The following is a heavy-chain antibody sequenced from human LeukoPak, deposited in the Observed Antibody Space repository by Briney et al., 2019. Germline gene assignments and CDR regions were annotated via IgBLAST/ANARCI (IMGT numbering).Heavy chain of an antibody. CDR2: IYTSGST. Sequence: SQTLSLTCTVSGGSISSGSYYWSWIRQPAGKGLEWIGRIYTSGSTNYNPSLKSRVTISVDTSKNQFSLKLSSVTAADTAVYYCAREESSGYYYPNYFDYWGQGTLVIVSS. J-gene: IGHJ4*02. CDR1: GGSISSGSYY. D-gene: IGHD3-22*01. CDR3: AREESSGYYYPNYFDY. V-gene: IGHV4-61*02.